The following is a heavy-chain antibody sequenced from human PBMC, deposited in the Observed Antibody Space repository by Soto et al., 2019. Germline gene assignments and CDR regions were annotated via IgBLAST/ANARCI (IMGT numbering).Heavy chain of an antibody. CDR3: AKDGGGRYGNWFDP. CDR2: ISYDGSNK. J-gene: IGHJ5*02. CDR1: GFTFSSYG. Sequence: GGSLRLSCAASGFTFSSYGMHWVRQAPGKGLEWVAVISYDGSNKYYADSVKGRFTISRDNSKNTLYLQMNSLRAEDTAVYYCAKDGGGRYGNWFDPWGQGTLVTVSS. V-gene: IGHV3-30*18. D-gene: IGHD6-19*01.